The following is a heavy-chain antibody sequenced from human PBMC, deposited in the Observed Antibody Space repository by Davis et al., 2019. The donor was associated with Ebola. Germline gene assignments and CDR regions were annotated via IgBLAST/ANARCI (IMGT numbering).Heavy chain of an antibody. Sequence: GSLRLSCAVSGGSISSSNWWSWVRQPPGKGLEWIGEIYHSGSTNYNPSLKSRVTISVDKSKNQFSLKLSSVTAADTAVYYCARDPLIAAGDYYYYYGMDVWGQGTTVTVSS. CDR1: GGSISSSNW. CDR3: ARDPLIAAGDYYYYYGMDV. V-gene: IGHV4-4*02. J-gene: IGHJ6*02. D-gene: IGHD6-13*01. CDR2: IYHSGST.